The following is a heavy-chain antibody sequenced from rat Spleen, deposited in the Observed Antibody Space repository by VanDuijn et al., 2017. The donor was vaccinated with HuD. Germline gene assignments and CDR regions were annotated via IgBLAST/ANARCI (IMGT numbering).Heavy chain of an antibody. D-gene: IGHD1-12*02. CDR1: GFTFTDFY. Sequence: EVKLLESGGGLVQPGGSMRLSCAASGFTFTDFYMNWIRQPAGKAPEWLGFIRNKANGYTTEYNPSVKGRFTISRDNTQNMLYLQMNTLRAEDTATYYCARHYYDGSYYPYVMDAWGQGASVTVSS. CDR3: ARHYYDGSYYPYVMDA. V-gene: IGHV7-7*01. J-gene: IGHJ4*01. CDR2: IRNKANGYTT.